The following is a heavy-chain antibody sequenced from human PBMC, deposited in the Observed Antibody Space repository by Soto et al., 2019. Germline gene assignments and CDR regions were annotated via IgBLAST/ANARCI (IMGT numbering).Heavy chain of an antibody. CDR2: IWYDGSNK. D-gene: IGHD7-27*01. Sequence: QVQLVESGGGVVQPGRSLRLSCAASGFTFSSYGMHWVRQAPGKGVEWVAVIWYDGSNKYYADSVKDRFTIARDNSKSTLYLQMNCMRAEETSVYYCARDGDGIDYWGQGTLVTVSS. CDR1: GFTFSSYG. J-gene: IGHJ4*02. V-gene: IGHV3-33*01. CDR3: ARDGDGIDY.